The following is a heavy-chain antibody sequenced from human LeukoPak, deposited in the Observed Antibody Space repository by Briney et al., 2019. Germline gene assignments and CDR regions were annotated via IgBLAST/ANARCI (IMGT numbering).Heavy chain of an antibody. Sequence: PGGSLRLSCAASGFTVSDYSMSWVRHPPGKGLEWVSAISSSGSYTDYADSVKGRLTISTDISKNKLYMRMSSLRAEDTAVYFCATRRSDSSGHFDSWGQGTLVTVSS. J-gene: IGHJ4*02. CDR3: ATRRSDSSGHFDS. D-gene: IGHD3-22*01. V-gene: IGHV3-23*01. CDR2: ISSSGSYT. CDR1: GFTVSDYS.